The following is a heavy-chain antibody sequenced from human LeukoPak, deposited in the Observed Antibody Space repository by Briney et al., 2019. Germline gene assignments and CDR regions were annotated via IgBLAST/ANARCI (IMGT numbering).Heavy chain of an antibody. CDR2: IYSGGST. D-gene: IGHD4-17*01. CDR3: ARLNYGDPLDY. CDR1: GFTVSSNY. Sequence: GGSLRLSCAASGFTVSSNYMSWVRQAPGKGLEWVSVIYSGGSTYYADSVKGRFTISRDNSKNTLYLQMNSLRAEDTAVYYCARLNYGDPLDYWGQETLVTVST. J-gene: IGHJ4*02. V-gene: IGHV3-53*01.